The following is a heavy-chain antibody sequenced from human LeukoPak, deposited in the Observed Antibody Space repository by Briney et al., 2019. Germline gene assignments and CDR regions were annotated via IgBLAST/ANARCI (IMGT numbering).Heavy chain of an antibody. V-gene: IGHV4-39*01. CDR1: GGSISTNGYY. J-gene: IGHJ5*02. Sequence: SETLSLTCTFSGGSISTNGYYWGWIRQPPGKGLEWIGSIYYSGSTYFNPSLKSRVTISIDMSKNRFSLKLSSVTAADTAVYYCARRWEVWGSYPSYFDPWGQGTLVTVSS. CDR3: ARRWEVWGSYPSYFDP. CDR2: IYYSGST. D-gene: IGHD3-16*01.